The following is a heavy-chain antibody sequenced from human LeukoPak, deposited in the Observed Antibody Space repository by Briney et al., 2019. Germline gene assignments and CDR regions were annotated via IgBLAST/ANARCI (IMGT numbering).Heavy chain of an antibody. Sequence: SETLSLTCTVSGDSISPYYWTWIRQPPGKGLEWIGYISYSGSTNYNSSLKSRVTISVDTSKSQLSLKLNTVTAADTALYYCTRVRSDAVDLWGQGTMVTVSS. CDR1: GDSISPYY. CDR2: ISYSGST. J-gene: IGHJ3*01. CDR3: TRVRSDAVDL. V-gene: IGHV4-59*01.